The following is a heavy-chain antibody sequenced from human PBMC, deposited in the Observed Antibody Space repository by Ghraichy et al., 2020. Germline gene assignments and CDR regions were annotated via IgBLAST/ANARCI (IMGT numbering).Heavy chain of an antibody. Sequence: GGSLRLSCAASGFTFSSYSMNWVRQAPGKGLEWVSYISSSSSTIYYADSVKGRFTISRDNAKNSLYLQMNSLRDEDTAVYYCARGSIAVAGNYYYYGMDVWGQGTTVTVSS. D-gene: IGHD6-19*01. V-gene: IGHV3-48*02. CDR2: ISSSSSTI. J-gene: IGHJ6*02. CDR3: ARGSIAVAGNYYYYGMDV. CDR1: GFTFSSYS.